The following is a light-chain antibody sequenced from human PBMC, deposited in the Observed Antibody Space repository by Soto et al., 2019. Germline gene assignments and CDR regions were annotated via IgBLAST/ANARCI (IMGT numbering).Light chain of an antibody. CDR3: QNYTSAPFT. CDR2: AAS. J-gene: IGKJ3*01. CDR1: QGIKDY. Sequence: DIQMTQSPSSLSASVGDRVTITCRASQGIKDYLGWYQQKPGKVPKLLIYAASTLQSGVPSRFSGSGSGTDFTLTISSLQPEDVATYYCQNYTSAPFTFGPGTKVDIK. V-gene: IGKV1-27*01.